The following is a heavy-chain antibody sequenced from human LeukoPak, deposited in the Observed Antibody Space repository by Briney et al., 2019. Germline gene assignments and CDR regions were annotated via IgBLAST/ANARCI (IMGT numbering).Heavy chain of an antibody. J-gene: IGHJ4*02. CDR1: GFSFSSYA. CDR2: IVGSGGNM. Sequence: GGSLRLSCAASGFSFSSYAMSWVRQAPGKGLEWVSAIVGSGGNMYYADSVKGRFTISRDNFKSTLYLQMNSLRAENTAVYYCAKGLTWDSTSCSDWGQGTLVTVSS. V-gene: IGHV3-23*01. D-gene: IGHD2-2*01. CDR3: AKGLTWDSTSCSD.